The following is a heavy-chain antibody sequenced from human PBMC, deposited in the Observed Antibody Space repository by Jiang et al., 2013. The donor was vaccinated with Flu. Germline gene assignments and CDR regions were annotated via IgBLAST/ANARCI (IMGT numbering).Heavy chain of an antibody. CDR1: GFTFSSYA. D-gene: IGHD3-22*01. CDR2: ISYDGSNK. V-gene: IGHV3-30*01. Sequence: QLLESWGRRGPSLGGPLRLSCAASGFTFSSYAMHWVRQAPGKGLEWVAVISYDGSNKYYADSVKGRFTISRDNSKNTLYLQMNSLRAEDTAVYYCARDQPRPYSYGPLHPYYYDSRGMDVWGKGTTVTVSS. CDR3: ARDQPRPYSYGPLHPYYYDSRGMDV. J-gene: IGHJ6*04.